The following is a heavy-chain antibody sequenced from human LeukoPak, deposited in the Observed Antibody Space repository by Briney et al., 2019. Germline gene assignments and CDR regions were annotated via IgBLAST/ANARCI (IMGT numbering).Heavy chain of an antibody. Sequence: GGSLRLSGIASGFTFTTYWMSWVRQAPGKGLEWVANIKYDGGEKYYVDSVKGRFTISRDNAKSSLYLQMDSLRAEDTAVYYCAKGGHLDYWGPGALVTVSS. CDR3: AKGGHLDY. V-gene: IGHV3-7*03. CDR2: IKYDGGEK. CDR1: GFTFTTYW. J-gene: IGHJ4*02.